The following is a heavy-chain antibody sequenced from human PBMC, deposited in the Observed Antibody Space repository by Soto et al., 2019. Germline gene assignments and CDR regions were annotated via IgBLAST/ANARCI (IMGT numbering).Heavy chain of an antibody. Sequence: SETLSLTCTVSGGSISSYYWSWIRQPPGKGLEWIGYIYYSGSTNYNPSLKSRVTISVDTSKNQFSLKLSSVTAADTAVYYCARSYSGYLFDYWGQGTLVTVSS. D-gene: IGHD5-12*01. CDR3: ARSYSGYLFDY. CDR2: IYYSGST. J-gene: IGHJ4*02. CDR1: GGSISSYY. V-gene: IGHV4-59*01.